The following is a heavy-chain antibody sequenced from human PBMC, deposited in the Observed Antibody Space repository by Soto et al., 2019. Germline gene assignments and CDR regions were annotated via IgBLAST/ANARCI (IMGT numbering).Heavy chain of an antibody. V-gene: IGHV1-69*13. CDR1: GGTFSSYA. J-gene: IGHJ4*02. CDR3: ARAVAVPADFDY. D-gene: IGHD6-19*01. Sequence: SVKVSCKASGGTFSSYAISWVRQAPGQGLEWMGGIIPIFGTANYAQKFQGRVTITADESTSTAYMELSSLSSEDTAVYYCARAVAVPADFDYWGQGTLVTVSS. CDR2: IIPIFGTA.